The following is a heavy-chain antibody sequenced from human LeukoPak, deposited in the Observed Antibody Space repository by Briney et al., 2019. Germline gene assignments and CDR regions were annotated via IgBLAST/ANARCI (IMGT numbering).Heavy chain of an antibody. D-gene: IGHD5-24*01. V-gene: IGHV4-30-2*01. CDR3: ASSFTEMATIKRPGFDY. Sequence: PSETLSLTCAVSGGSISSGGYSWRWIRQPPGKGLEWIVYIYHSGSTYYNPSLKSRVTISVDRSKNQFSLKLSSVTAADTAVYYCASSFTEMATIKRPGFDYWGQGTLVTDSS. J-gene: IGHJ4*02. CDR1: GGSISSGGYS. CDR2: IYHSGST.